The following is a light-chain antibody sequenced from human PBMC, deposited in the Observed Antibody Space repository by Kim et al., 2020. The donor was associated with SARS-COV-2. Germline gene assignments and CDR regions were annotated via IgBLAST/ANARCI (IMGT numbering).Light chain of an antibody. J-gene: IGKJ4*01. CDR1: QSVNSNY. Sequence: SPGETATLSCGASQSVNSNYLAWYQQKPGLAPRLLIYDASSRATGIPDRFSGGGSGTDFTLTISRLEPEDFAVYYCQQYDSSPLTFGGGTKVDIK. V-gene: IGKV3D-20*01. CDR2: DAS. CDR3: QQYDSSPLT.